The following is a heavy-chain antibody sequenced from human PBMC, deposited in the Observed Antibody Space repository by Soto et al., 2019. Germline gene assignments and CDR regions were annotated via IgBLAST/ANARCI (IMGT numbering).Heavy chain of an antibody. V-gene: IGHV1-69*13. D-gene: IGHD2-2*01. CDR1: GGTFSSYA. CDR2: IIPIFGTA. J-gene: IGHJ6*02. Sequence: GASVKVSCKASGGTFSSYAISWVRQAPGQGLEWMGGIIPIFGTANYAQKFQGRVTITADESTSTAYMELSSLRSEDTAVYYCARGLVPAASPRYYYYYYGMDVWGQGTTVTVS. CDR3: ARGLVPAASPRYYYYYYGMDV.